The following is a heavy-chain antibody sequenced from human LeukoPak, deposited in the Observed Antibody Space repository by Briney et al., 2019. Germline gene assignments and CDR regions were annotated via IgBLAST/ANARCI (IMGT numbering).Heavy chain of an antibody. Sequence: SVKVSCKASGGTFSSYAISWVRQAPGQGLEWMGRIIPILGIANYAQKFQGRVTISADKSSSTAYMELSSLRTEDTAVYYCARSNYYDSSGYYYLTDYWGQGTLVTVSS. V-gene: IGHV1-69*04. J-gene: IGHJ4*02. D-gene: IGHD3-22*01. CDR3: ARSNYYDSSGYYYLTDY. CDR2: IIPILGIA. CDR1: GGTFSSYA.